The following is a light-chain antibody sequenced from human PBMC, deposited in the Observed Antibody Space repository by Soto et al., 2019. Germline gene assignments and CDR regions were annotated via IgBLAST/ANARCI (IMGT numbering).Light chain of an antibody. CDR2: KIS. CDR1: QSLVHSDGNTY. V-gene: IGKV2-24*01. Sequence: DIVMTQTPLSSPVTLGQPASISCRSSQSLVHSDGNTYLSWLHQRPGQPPRLLIAKISNRFSGVPDRLSGSGAETDFTLKISRVEAEDVGVYFCMQSKQYPITFGGGTKVEI. J-gene: IGKJ4*01. CDR3: MQSKQYPIT.